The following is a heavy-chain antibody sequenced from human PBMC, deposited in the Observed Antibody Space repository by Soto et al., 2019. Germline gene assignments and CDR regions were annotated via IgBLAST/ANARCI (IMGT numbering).Heavy chain of an antibody. CDR3: ARADLGRDGYNYFDY. D-gene: IGHD5-12*01. V-gene: IGHV4-30-4*01. CDR1: GGSISSGDYY. Sequence: SETLSLTCTVSGGSISSGDYYWSWIRQPPGKGLEWIGYIYYSGSTYYNPSLKSRVTISVDTSKNQFSLKLSSVTAADTAVYYCARADLGRDGYNYFDYWGQGTLVTVSS. J-gene: IGHJ4*02. CDR2: IYYSGST.